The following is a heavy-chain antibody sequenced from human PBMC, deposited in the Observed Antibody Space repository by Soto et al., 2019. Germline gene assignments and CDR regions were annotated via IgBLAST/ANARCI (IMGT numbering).Heavy chain of an antibody. Sequence: GGSLRLSCAASGFTFSSYWMHWVRQAPGKGLVWVSRINGDGSSTSYADSVKGQFTISRDNAKNTVYLQMNSLRVEDTAVYYCARGARNYYYFDCWGQGTLVTVSS. D-gene: IGHD1-7*01. CDR3: ARGARNYYYFDC. CDR1: GFTFSSYW. CDR2: INGDGSST. J-gene: IGHJ4*02. V-gene: IGHV3-74*01.